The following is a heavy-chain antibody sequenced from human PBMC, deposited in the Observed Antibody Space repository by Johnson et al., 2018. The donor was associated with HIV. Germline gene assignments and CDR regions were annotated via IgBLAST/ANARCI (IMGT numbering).Heavy chain of an antibody. D-gene: IGHD2-8*01. CDR3: ARGKYCTNGVCYTKGAFDI. J-gene: IGHJ3*02. V-gene: IGHV3-20*04. Sequence: VQLVESGGSVVRPGGSLRLSCAASGFTFDDYGMSWVRQAPGKGLEWVSGSHWNGGRTGYADSVKGRFTISRDNAQNSLYLQMNSLRGEDTAMYYCARGKYCTNGVCYTKGAFDIWGQGTMVTVSS. CDR2: SHWNGGRT. CDR1: GFTFDDYG.